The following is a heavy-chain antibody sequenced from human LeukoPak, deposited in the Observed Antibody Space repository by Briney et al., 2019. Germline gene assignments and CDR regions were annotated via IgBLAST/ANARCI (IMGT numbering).Heavy chain of an antibody. V-gene: IGHV1-69*06. CDR3: ATDRLEIYALHI. D-gene: IGHD1-1*01. CDR1: GGTFSNYA. CDR2: IIPIFDTA. Sequence: GSSVKVSCKASGGTFSNYAINWVRQAPGQGLEWMGGIIPIFDTANYAQKFEGRLTLTEDTATDTAYMELVSLTSADTAVYYCATDRLEIYALHIWGQGTVVTVSS. J-gene: IGHJ3*02.